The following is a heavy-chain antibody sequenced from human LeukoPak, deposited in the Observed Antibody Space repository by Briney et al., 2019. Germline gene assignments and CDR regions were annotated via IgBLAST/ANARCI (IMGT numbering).Heavy chain of an antibody. CDR1: GGTFSSYA. CDR2: IIPIFGTA. D-gene: IGHD3-16*01. CDR3: ARDPGGLHYYYYGMDV. J-gene: IGHJ6*02. V-gene: IGHV1-69*13. Sequence: GASVKVSCKASGGTFSSYAISWVRQAPGQGLEWMGGIIPIFGTANYAQKFQGRVTITADESTSIAYMELSSLRSEDTAVYYCARDPGGLHYYYYGMDVWGQGTTVTVSS.